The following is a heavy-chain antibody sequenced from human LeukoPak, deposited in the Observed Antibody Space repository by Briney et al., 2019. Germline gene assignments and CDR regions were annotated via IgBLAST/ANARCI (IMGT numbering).Heavy chain of an antibody. J-gene: IGHJ4*02. Sequence: SETLSLTCTASGGSISGYYWNWLRQPAGKGLEGFGRIYTSGSTHDNPSLKSRVTMSVDTSKNQVSLKVSSVTAADTAVYYCARQDSKVGAYTGPYHLDYWGQGTLVTVSS. CDR1: GGSISGYY. D-gene: IGHD1-26*01. CDR2: IYTSGST. V-gene: IGHV4-4*07. CDR3: ARQDSKVGAYTGPYHLDY.